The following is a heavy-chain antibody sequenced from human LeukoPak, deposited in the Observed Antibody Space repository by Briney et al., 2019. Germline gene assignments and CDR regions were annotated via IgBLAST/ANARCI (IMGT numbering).Heavy chain of an antibody. D-gene: IGHD3-9*01. CDR1: GGSFSGYY. Sequence: PSETLSLTCAVYGGSFSGYYWSWIRQPPGKGLEWIGEINHSGSTNYNPSPKSRVTISVDTSKNQFSLKLSSVTAADTAVYYCARERRYFDWFRANNWFDPWGQGTLVTVSS. CDR2: INHSGST. J-gene: IGHJ5*02. V-gene: IGHV4-34*01. CDR3: ARERRYFDWFRANNWFDP.